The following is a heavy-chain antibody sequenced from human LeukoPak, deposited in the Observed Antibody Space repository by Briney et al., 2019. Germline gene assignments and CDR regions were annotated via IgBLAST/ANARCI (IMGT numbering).Heavy chain of an antibody. CDR3: ARGGGSMVRGVIPRYGMDV. J-gene: IGHJ6*04. V-gene: IGHV4-31*03. D-gene: IGHD3-10*01. Sequence: KPSETLSLTCTVSGGSISTGGYYRSWIRQHPGKGLEWIGYIYYSGSTYYNPSLKSRVTISVDTSKNQLSLKLSSVTAADTAVYYYARGGGSMVRGVIPRYGMDVWGKGTTVTVSS. CDR1: GGSISTGGYY. CDR2: IYYSGST.